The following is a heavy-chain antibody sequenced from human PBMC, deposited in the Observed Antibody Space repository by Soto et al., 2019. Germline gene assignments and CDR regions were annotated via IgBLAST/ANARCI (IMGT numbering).Heavy chain of an antibody. CDR1: GFTFSSYA. CDR3: AKDPVSGDSSGYYQYYYYGMDV. CDR2: ISGSGGST. J-gene: IGHJ6*02. D-gene: IGHD3-22*01. Sequence: PGGSLRLSCAASGFTFSSYAMSWVRQAPGKGLEWVSAISGSGGSTYYADSVKGRFTISRDNSKNTLYLQMNSLRAEDTAVYYCAKDPVSGDSSGYYQYYYYGMDVWGQGTTVTVSS. V-gene: IGHV3-23*01.